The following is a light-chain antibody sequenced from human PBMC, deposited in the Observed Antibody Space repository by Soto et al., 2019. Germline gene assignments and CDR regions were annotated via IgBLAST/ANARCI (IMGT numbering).Light chain of an antibody. CDR3: QQYNRWPPIT. CDR1: QSVSSY. J-gene: IGKJ5*01. CDR2: DAS. V-gene: IGKV3-15*01. Sequence: EIVLTQSPATLSLSPGERATLSCRASQSVSSYLAWYQQKPGQAPRLLIYDASTRATGIPARFSGSGSGTEFTLTISSLQSEDFAVYYCQQYNRWPPITFGQGTRLETK.